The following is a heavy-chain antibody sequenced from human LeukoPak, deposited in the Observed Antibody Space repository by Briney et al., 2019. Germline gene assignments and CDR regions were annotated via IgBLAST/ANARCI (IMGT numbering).Heavy chain of an antibody. Sequence: SGGSLRLSCVASGFTFSSYSMNWVRQAPGKGLEWVSYISSGSRTIYYADSVKGRFTISRDNAKNSLYLQMNSLRAEDRAVYYCARGLQRHVDTTMISRLWDYWGQGTLVTVSS. CDR3: ARGLQRHVDTTMISRLWDY. CDR2: ISSGSRTI. CDR1: GFTFSSYS. D-gene: IGHD5-18*01. V-gene: IGHV3-48*01. J-gene: IGHJ4*02.